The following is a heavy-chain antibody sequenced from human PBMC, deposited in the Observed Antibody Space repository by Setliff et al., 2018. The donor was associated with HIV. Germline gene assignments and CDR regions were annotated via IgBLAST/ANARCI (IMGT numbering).Heavy chain of an antibody. CDR1: GYSISSGYY. CDR2: IYHSGST. Sequence: KPSETLSLTCTVSGYSISSGYYWGWIRQPPGKGLEWIGSIYHSGSTNYNPSLRSRVTISLDTSTSQFSLRLNSVTAADTAHYFCVVYFIGNGGRGLWGQGTQVTVS. J-gene: IGHJ4*02. CDR3: VVYFIGNGGRGL. V-gene: IGHV4-38-2*02. D-gene: IGHD2-15*01.